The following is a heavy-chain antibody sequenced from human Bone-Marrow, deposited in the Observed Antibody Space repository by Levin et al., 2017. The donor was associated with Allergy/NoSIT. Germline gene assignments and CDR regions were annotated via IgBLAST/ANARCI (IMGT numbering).Heavy chain of an antibody. J-gene: IGHJ4*02. CDR2: IYYSGST. V-gene: IGHV4-31*03. CDR1: GGSISSGGYY. CDR3: ARDSSGYFDY. D-gene: IGHD3-22*01. Sequence: SETLSLTCTVSGGSISSGGYYWSWIRQHPGKGLEWIGYIYYSGSTYYNPSLKSRVTISVDTSKNQFSLKLSSVTAADTAVYYCARDSSGYFDYWGQGTLVTVSS.